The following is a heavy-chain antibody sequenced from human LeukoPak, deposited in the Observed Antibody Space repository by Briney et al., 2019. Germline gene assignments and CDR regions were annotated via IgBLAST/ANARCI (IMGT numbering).Heavy chain of an antibody. CDR3: ARDAIAFAPSSSNFDY. V-gene: IGHV4-4*07. D-gene: IGHD6-6*01. J-gene: IGHJ4*02. CDR2: IYTSGST. CDR1: GGSISSYY. Sequence: SETLSLTCTVSGGSISSYYWSWIRQPAGKGLEWIGRIYTSGSTNYNPSLKSRVTMSVDTSKNQFSLKLSSVTAADTAVYYCARDAIAFAPSSSNFDYWGQGTLVTVSS.